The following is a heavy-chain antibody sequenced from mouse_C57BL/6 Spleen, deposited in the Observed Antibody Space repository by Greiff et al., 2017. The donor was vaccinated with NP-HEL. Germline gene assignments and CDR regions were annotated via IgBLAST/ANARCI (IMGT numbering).Heavy chain of an antibody. CDR1: GYAFSSSW. D-gene: IGHD4-1*01. J-gene: IGHJ2*01. Sequence: VQLQQSGPELVKPGASVKISCKASGYAFSSSWMNWVKQRPGKGLEWIGDTNYNGKFKGKATLTADKSSSTAYMQLSSLTSEDSAVYFCAREGKTGRGFDYWGQGTTLTVSS. CDR2: GDT. CDR3: AREGKTGRGFDY. V-gene: IGHV1-82*01.